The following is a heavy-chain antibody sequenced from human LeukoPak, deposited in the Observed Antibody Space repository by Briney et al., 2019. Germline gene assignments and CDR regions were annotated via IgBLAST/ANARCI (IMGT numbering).Heavy chain of an antibody. CDR1: GFTFSTYW. V-gene: IGHV3-74*01. Sequence: GGSLRLSCVVSGFTFSTYWMHWVRQAPGKGLVWVSRVSADGSTTIYADSVKGRFTISRDNAKSSLYLQMDSLRAEDTAVYYCVRLRRNSDRSYYYYYYDSWGQGILVTVSS. CDR3: VRLRRNSDRSYYYYYYDS. CDR2: VSADGSTT. J-gene: IGHJ5*01. D-gene: IGHD3-10*01.